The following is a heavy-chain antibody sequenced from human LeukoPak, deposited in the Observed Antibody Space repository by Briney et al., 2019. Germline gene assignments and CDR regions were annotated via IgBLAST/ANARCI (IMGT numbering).Heavy chain of an antibody. CDR1: GGSISSSSYY. CDR3: ANTGGGYCSSTSCYNLDY. V-gene: IGHV4-39*07. Sequence: SETLSLTCTVSGGSISSSSYYWGWIRQPPGKGLEWIGSIYYSGSTYYNPSLKSRVTISVDTSKNQFSLKPSSVTAADTAVYYCANTGGGYCSSTSCYNLDYWGQGTLVTVSS. CDR2: IYYSGST. D-gene: IGHD2-2*02. J-gene: IGHJ4*02.